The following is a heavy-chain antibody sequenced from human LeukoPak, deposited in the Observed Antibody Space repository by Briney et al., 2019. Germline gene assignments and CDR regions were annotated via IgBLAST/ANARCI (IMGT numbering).Heavy chain of an antibody. V-gene: IGHV1-2*02. CDR1: GYTFTGYY. CDR2: INPNSGGT. J-gene: IGHJ4*02. D-gene: IGHD6-13*01. Sequence: ASVTVSCKASGYTFTGYYMHWVRQAPGQGLEWMGWINPNSGGTNYAQKFQGRVTMTRDTSISTAYMELSRLRSDDTAVYYCARGMVIVAAAALDYWGQGTLVTVSS. CDR3: ARGMVIVAAAALDY.